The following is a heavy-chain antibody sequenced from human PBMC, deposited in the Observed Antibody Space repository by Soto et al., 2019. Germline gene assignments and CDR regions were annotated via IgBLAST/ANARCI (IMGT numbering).Heavy chain of an antibody. Sequence: SETLSLTCAVYGGSFSGYYWTWIRQPPGTGLEWIGEINHSGSTNYNPSLKSRVTISVDTSKNQFSLKLTSVTAADTAVYYCARGHSSGFSSDYWGQGTLVTVSS. CDR2: INHSGST. V-gene: IGHV4-34*01. CDR3: ARGHSSGFSSDY. J-gene: IGHJ4*02. CDR1: GGSFSGYY. D-gene: IGHD3-22*01.